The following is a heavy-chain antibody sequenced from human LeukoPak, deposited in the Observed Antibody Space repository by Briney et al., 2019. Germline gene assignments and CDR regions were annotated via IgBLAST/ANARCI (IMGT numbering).Heavy chain of an antibody. CDR3: AGDPKFDY. V-gene: IGHV3-30*04. Sequence: GRSLRLSCAASGFTFSSYAMHWVRQAPGKGLEWVAVISYDGSNKYYADSVKGRFTISRDNSKNTLYLQMNSLRAEDTAVYYCAGDPKFDYWGQGTLVTVSS. J-gene: IGHJ4*02. CDR2: ISYDGSNK. CDR1: GFTFSSYA.